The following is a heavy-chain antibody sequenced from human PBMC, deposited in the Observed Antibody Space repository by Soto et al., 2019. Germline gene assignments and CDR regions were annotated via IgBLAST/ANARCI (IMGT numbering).Heavy chain of an antibody. V-gene: IGHV4-59*01. CDR2: ISFSGAT. CDR3: GRDRSDAYNRYFKF. CDR1: GVSITSYF. D-gene: IGHD3-9*01. J-gene: IGHJ4*02. Sequence: SETLSLTCTVSGVSITSYFWSWIRQTQGKGLEWIGSISFSGATYSNPSLKGRAALSVDTSENHLYLTLNYVTSADTAVYFWGRDRSDAYNRYFKFWGQGNQVTVSS.